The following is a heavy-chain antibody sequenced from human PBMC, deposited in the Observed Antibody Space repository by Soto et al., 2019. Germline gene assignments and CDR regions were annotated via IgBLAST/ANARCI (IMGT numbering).Heavy chain of an antibody. CDR2: IYHSGST. CDR1: GGSISSGSYS. CDR3: ARENYYDSSGLDD. J-gene: IGHJ4*02. Sequence: PXETLSLPRAVSGGSISSGSYSWSWIRQPPGKGLEWIGYIYHSGSTYYNPSLKSRVTISVDRSKNQFSLKLSSVTAADTAVYYCARENYYDSSGLDDWAQGTLVTVSS. V-gene: IGHV4-30-2*01. D-gene: IGHD3-22*01.